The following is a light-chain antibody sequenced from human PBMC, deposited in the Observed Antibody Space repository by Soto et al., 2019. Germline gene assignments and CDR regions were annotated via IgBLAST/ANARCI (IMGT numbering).Light chain of an antibody. CDR2: EVS. CDR1: QSLLYSDGRTY. V-gene: IGKV2D-29*01. CDR3: MQSIQLPIT. J-gene: IGKJ4*01. Sequence: DVVLNQTPRSLSVTPGQPASISCKSSQSLLYSDGRTYVYWYLQKPGQPPQLLIHEVSNRFSGVPDRFSGSGSGTDFTLKLSRVEAEDVGVYYCMQSIQLPITFGGGTNVEIK.